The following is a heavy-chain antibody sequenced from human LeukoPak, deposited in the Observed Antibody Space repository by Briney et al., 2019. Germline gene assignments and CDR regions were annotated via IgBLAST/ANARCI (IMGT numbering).Heavy chain of an antibody. V-gene: IGHV4-59*01. Sequence: SETLSLTCTVSTGSINSYYWSWIRQPPGKGLEWIGYIDYSGSTNYNPSLKSRVTISVDTSKNQFSLQLGSVTAADTAVYYCARHIIYSKKPSFDHWGQGTLVTVSS. J-gene: IGHJ4*02. CDR3: ARHIIYSKKPSFDH. D-gene: IGHD4-11*01. CDR1: TGSINSYY. CDR2: IDYSGST.